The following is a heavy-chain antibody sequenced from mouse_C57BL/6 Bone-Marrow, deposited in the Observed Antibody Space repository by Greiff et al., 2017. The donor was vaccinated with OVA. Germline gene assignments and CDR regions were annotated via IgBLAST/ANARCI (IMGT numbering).Heavy chain of an antibody. CDR3: ARVPSFAY. Sequence: EVTLVESGGDLVKPGGSLKLSCAASGFTFSSYGMSWVRQTPDKRLEWVATISSGGSYTYYPDSVKGRFTISRDNAKNTLYLQMSRLKSEDTAMYYCARVPSFAYWGQGTLVTVSA. CDR1: GFTFSSYG. V-gene: IGHV5-6*01. CDR2: ISSGGSYT. D-gene: IGHD2-14*01. J-gene: IGHJ3*01.